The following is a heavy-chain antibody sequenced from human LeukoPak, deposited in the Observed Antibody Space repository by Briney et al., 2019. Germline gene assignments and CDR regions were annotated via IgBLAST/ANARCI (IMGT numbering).Heavy chain of an antibody. CDR3: AKGPGYSYGIKMDYFDY. V-gene: IGHV3-74*01. D-gene: IGHD5-18*01. J-gene: IGHJ4*02. CDR1: GFTFSNYW. CDR2: INSDGSST. Sequence: GGSLRLSCAASGFTFSNYWMHWVRQAPGKGLVWVSRINSDGSSTTSADSVKGRFTISRDNAKNTLYLQMNSLRAEGTAVYYCAKGPGYSYGIKMDYFDYWGQGTLVTVSS.